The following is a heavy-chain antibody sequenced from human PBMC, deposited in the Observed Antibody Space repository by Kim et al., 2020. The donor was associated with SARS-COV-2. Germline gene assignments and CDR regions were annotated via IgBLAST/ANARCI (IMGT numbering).Heavy chain of an antibody. CDR2: IYYSGST. D-gene: IGHD6-13*01. J-gene: IGHJ4*02. V-gene: IGHV4-59*08. CDR1: GGSISSYY. Sequence: SETLSLTCTVSGGSISSYYWSWIRQPPGKGLEWIGYIYYSGSTNYNPSLKSRVTISVDTSKNQYSLKLSSVTAADTAVYYCARHMGIAAAGTFGYWGQGTLVTVSS. CDR3: ARHMGIAAAGTFGY.